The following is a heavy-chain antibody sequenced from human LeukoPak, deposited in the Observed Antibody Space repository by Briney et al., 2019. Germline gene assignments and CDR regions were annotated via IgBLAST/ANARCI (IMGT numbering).Heavy chain of an antibody. CDR1: GYSISNGYS. CDR2: MYHSGST. Sequence: SETLSLTCSVSGYSISNGYSWGWVRQPPGKVLEWIVSMYHSGSTYYNPSLKSRVTMSIDTSKNQFSLKLSSVTAADTAVYYCATAVYGGSFDYWGQGTLVTVSS. J-gene: IGHJ4*02. V-gene: IGHV4-38-2*02. CDR3: ATAVYGGSFDY. D-gene: IGHD5/OR15-5a*01.